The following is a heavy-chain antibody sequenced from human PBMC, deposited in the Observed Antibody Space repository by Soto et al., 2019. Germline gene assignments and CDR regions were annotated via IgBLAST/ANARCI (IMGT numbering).Heavy chain of an antibody. Sequence: QVQLVQSGDEVKKPGASVKVSCKASGYIFVNYGIAWVRQAPRQGLEWMGWISPYTGNTHSASKVQGRITMTTDPSTSTADMDLGSLTSDDTAVYYCVMVDNYVTPTPQDVWGQGTTVTVSS. CDR1: GYIFVNYG. CDR3: VMVDNYVTPTPQDV. V-gene: IGHV1-18*01. D-gene: IGHD3-16*01. CDR2: ISPYTGNT. J-gene: IGHJ6*02.